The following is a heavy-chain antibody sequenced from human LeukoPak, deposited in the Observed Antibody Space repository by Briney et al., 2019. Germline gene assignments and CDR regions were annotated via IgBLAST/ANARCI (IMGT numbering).Heavy chain of an antibody. CDR1: GFTFSSYS. Sequence: GGSLRLSCAASGFTFSSYSMNWVRQAPGKGLEWVSSISSSSSYIYYAHSVKGRFTISRDNAKNSLYLQMNSLRAEDTAVYYCAGGWLRHFDYWGQGTLVTVSS. V-gene: IGHV3-21*01. CDR2: ISSSSSYI. D-gene: IGHD5-12*01. J-gene: IGHJ4*02. CDR3: AGGWLRHFDY.